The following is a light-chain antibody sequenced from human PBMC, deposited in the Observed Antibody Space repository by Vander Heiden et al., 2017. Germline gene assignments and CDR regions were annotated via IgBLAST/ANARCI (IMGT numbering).Light chain of an antibody. J-gene: IGKJ5*01. CDR1: QGISSY. CDR3: QQYDSFPKT. CDR2: AAS. Sequence: IRMTQSPSSLSASTGDRVTITCRTSQGISSYLTWYQQKPGKAPKLLIYAASNLESGVPSRFSGSGSGTDFTLTISSLQSEDIATYYCQQYDSFPKTFGQGTRLEIK. V-gene: IGKV1-8*01.